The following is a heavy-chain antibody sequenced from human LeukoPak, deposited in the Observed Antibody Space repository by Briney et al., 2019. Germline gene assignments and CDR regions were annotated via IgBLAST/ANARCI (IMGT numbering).Heavy chain of an antibody. CDR2: IYYGGST. Sequence: PSETLSLTCTVSGGSISSSGYYWGWIRQPPWRGLEWIGSIYYGGSTYYTPSPKSRVTISVDTSKNQFSLTLSSVTAAGTAVYYCAGGTNGWYGVGDYWGQGTLVTVSS. J-gene: IGHJ4*02. CDR3: AGGTNGWYGVGDY. CDR1: GGSISSSGYY. D-gene: IGHD6-19*01. V-gene: IGHV4-39*01.